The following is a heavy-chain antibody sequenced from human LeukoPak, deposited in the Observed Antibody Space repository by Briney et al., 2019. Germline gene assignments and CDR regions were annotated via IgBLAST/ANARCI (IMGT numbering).Heavy chain of an antibody. J-gene: IGHJ4*02. Sequence: PGGSLPLSCAASGFPFSSYSMNWVRQAPGKGLEWVSHITASGTAMFYADSVKGRFTISRDNAKNSLYLQMNSLRDEDTAVYYCASSGSYRFDYWGQGTLVTVSS. V-gene: IGHV3-48*02. CDR2: ITASGTAM. CDR1: GFPFSSYS. CDR3: ASSGSYRFDY. D-gene: IGHD1-26*01.